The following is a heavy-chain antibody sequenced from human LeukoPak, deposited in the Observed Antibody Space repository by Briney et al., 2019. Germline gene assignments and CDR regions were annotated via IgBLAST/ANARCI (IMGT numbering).Heavy chain of an antibody. J-gene: IGHJ4*02. CDR2: IYTSGPT. Sequence: PSETWSFTGTVTSGPIRGHFGTGFRQPAGRKMHGFGRIYTSGPTNYNPSLKSRVTMSIDTSKKEFTLKLTSVTAADTAVYYCARDQYFDFWSSTATPYYFDYWGQGTLVTVSS. CDR1: SGPIRGHF. D-gene: IGHD3-3*01. CDR3: ARDQYFDFWSSTATPYYFDY. V-gene: IGHV4-4*07.